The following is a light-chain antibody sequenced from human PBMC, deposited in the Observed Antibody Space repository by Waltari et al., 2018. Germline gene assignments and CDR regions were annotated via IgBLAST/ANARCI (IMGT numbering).Light chain of an antibody. CDR1: QSVSRA. CDR3: QPYERLPAT. Sequence: EIVLTQSPGTLSLSPGERATLSCRASQSVSRALAWYQQKPGQAPRLLIYGASNRATGMPDRVSGSGSGTDSSLTISRLDPEDVAVYYCQPYERLPATFGQGTKVEIK. V-gene: IGKV3-20*01. CDR2: GAS. J-gene: IGKJ1*01.